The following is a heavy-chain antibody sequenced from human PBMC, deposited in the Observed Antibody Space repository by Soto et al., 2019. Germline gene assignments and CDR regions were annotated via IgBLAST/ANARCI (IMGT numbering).Heavy chain of an antibody. CDR1: GFTFISYA. CDR2: ISGSGDGT. Sequence: GGSLRLSCAASGFTFISYAMSWVRQAPGKGLEWVSTISGSGDGTYYADSVKGRFTVSRDNSKKTLYLQMNSLRAEDTAIYYCEKHLPGGVSMVRGVIRTGCRIYCGMDVWGQGTTVTVYS. CDR3: EKHLPGGVSMVRGVIRTGCRIYCGMDV. J-gene: IGHJ6*02. V-gene: IGHV3-23*01. D-gene: IGHD3-10*01.